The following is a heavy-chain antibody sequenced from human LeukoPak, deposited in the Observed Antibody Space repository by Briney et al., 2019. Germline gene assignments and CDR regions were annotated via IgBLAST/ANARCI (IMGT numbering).Heavy chain of an antibody. CDR3: ARGRPSPVIRITMVRQDAFDI. CDR1: VYTFTGYY. D-gene: IGHD3-10*01. Sequence: ASVNVSCKSSVYTFTGYYMHWVRQAPGQGLEWMGWINPNSGGTNYAQKFQGRVTMTRDTSISTAYMELSRLRSDDTAVYYCARGRPSPVIRITMVRQDAFDIWGQGTMVTVSS. V-gene: IGHV1-2*02. CDR2: INPNSGGT. J-gene: IGHJ3*02.